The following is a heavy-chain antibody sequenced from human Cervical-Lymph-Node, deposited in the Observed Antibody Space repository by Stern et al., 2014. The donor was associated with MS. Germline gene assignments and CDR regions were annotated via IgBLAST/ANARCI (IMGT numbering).Heavy chain of an antibody. J-gene: IGHJ4*02. CDR1: GFAFSTYG. Sequence: VHLEESWGGVVQPGRSLRLSCSPSGFAFSTYGMHWVRQAPGKGLEWVALISVDGAKTYYADSVKGRFTLSRDNPKNTLYLQMKSLRGEDTAVYYCARGSDWYPLDYWGQGTLVTVSS. D-gene: IGHD6-19*01. V-gene: IGHV3-30*03. CDR3: ARGSDWYPLDY. CDR2: ISVDGAKT.